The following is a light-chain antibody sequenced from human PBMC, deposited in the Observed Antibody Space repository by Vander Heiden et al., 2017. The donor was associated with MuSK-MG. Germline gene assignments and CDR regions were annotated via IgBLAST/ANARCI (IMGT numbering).Light chain of an antibody. CDR1: NIGGKS. V-gene: IGLV3-21*02. CDR3: QVSDNSSDNRGV. J-gene: IGLJ1*01. CDR2: DDN. Sequence: SYVLTQPPSVSVAPGPTARITCGGNNIGGKSVHWYHQNPAQAPLLLVFDDNDRPSGIPERFSCSNSGNTATITISTVDAGDEADYYCQVSDNSSDNRGVFGTGTKLTVL.